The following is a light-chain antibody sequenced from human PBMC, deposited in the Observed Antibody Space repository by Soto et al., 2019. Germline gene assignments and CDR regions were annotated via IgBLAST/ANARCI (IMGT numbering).Light chain of an antibody. J-gene: IGLJ2*01. CDR3: QSFDSSLSVVV. CDR1: SSNIGAGYD. Sequence: QSVLTQPPSVSGAPGQRVTISCTGSSSNIGAGYDVHWYQQLPGAAPKLLIYVNSNRPSGAPDRFSGSKSGSSASLAITGLQADDEADYYCQSFDSSLSVVVFGGGTKLTVL. V-gene: IGLV1-40*01. CDR2: VNS.